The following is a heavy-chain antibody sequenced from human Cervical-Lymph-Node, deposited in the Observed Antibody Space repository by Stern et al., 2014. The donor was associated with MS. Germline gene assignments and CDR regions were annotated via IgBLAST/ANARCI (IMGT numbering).Heavy chain of an antibody. CDR2: IIPMFGLT. CDR1: GGTFSSQT. J-gene: IGHJ6*02. V-gene: IGHV1-69*04. CDR3: ARVRASAGVYYAMDV. Sequence: VQLVQSGAEVKEPGSSVKVSCKASGGTFSSQTVAWVRQARGQGLQWMGTIIPMFGLTTYTQTFQDRITLIADKATGTAYLDLNSLASDDTAVYYCARVRASAGVYYAMDVWGQGTPVIVSS. D-gene: IGHD3-10*01.